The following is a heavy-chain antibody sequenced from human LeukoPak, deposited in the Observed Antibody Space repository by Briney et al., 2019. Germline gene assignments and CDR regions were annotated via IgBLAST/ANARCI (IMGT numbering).Heavy chain of an antibody. Sequence: SETLSLTCTVSGGAISSYYWSWIRQPAGKGLVWVGRIYTSGSTNYNPSLKRRVTMSVDTSKNQFSLTLSSVTAADTAVYYCARFSGWGFDYWGQGTLVTVSS. D-gene: IGHD6-19*01. CDR2: IYTSGST. V-gene: IGHV4-4*07. CDR3: ARFSGWGFDY. CDR1: GGAISSYY. J-gene: IGHJ4*02.